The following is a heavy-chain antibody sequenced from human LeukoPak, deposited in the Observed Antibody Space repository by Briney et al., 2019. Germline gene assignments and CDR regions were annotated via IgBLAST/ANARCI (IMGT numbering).Heavy chain of an antibody. CDR3: AKEQAYCSGGSCYSSMLLHFQH. V-gene: IGHV3-43*02. CDR2: ISGDGSST. D-gene: IGHD2-15*01. J-gene: IGHJ1*01. Sequence: GGSLRLSCAASGFTFDDFAMHWVRQAPGKGLEWVSLISGDGSSTYDADYVKGRFTISRDNSKNSLCLQINSLRIEDTALYYCAKEQAYCSGGSCYSSMLLHFQHWGQGTLVTVSS. CDR1: GFTFDDFA.